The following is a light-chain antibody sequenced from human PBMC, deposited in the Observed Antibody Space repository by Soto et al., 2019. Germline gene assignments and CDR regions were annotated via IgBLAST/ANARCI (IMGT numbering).Light chain of an antibody. V-gene: IGLV2-14*02. CDR2: EAT. CDR1: SSDIGSYNL. Sequence: QSALTQPASVSGSPGQSITISCTGTSSDIGSYNLVSWYQHHPGKAPKLIIYEATKRPPGVSNRFSASTSVNTASLTISGLQTEDEAEYYCSSYTNINTRACVFGTGTKVTVL. J-gene: IGLJ1*01. CDR3: SSYTNINTRACV.